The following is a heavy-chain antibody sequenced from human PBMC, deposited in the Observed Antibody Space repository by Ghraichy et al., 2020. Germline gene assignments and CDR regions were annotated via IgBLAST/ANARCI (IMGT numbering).Heavy chain of an antibody. D-gene: IGHD6-19*01. Sequence: GGSLRLSCAASGFTFSSYSMNWVRQAPGKGLEWVSYISSSSSTIYYADSVKGRFTISRDNAKNSLYLQMNSLRDEDTAVYYCAREDSSGWYGSWFDTWGQGTLVTVSS. CDR1: GFTFSSYS. J-gene: IGHJ5*02. V-gene: IGHV3-48*02. CDR2: ISSSSSTI. CDR3: AREDSSGWYGSWFDT.